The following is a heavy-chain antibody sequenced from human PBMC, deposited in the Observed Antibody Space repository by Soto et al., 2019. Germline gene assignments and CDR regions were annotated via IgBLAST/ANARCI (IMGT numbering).Heavy chain of an antibody. D-gene: IGHD1-1*01. CDR2: IYATGTT. Sequence: ESLSPTCTVDSASIVGFYCSWIRKSAGKGMEWIGRIYATGTTDYNPSLRSRVMMSVETSKEQFSLKLRSVTAAEAAVYYCVRDGTKTLRDWFDPWGQGMSVTVSS. CDR1: SASIVGFY. CDR3: VRDGTKTLRDWFDP. J-gene: IGHJ5*02. V-gene: IGHV4-4*07.